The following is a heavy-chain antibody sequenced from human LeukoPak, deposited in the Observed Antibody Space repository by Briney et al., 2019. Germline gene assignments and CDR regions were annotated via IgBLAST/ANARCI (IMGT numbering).Heavy chain of an antibody. Sequence: SETLSLTCTVSGGSISSSSYYWGWIRQPPGKGLEWIGNIYYSGSTYYNPSLKSRVTMSVDTSKNQFSLKLSSVTAADTAVYYCALSSYVWGSYLDYWGQGTLVTVSS. CDR1: GGSISSSSYY. D-gene: IGHD3-16*02. V-gene: IGHV4-39*01. CDR2: IYYSGST. CDR3: ALSSYVWGSYLDY. J-gene: IGHJ4*02.